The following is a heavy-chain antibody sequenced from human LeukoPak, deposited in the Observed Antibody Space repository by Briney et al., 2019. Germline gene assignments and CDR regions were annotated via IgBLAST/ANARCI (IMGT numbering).Heavy chain of an antibody. CDR1: GGTFSSYA. Sequence: ASVKVSCKASGGTFSSYAISWVRQAPGQGLEWMGGIIPIFGTANYAQEVQGRVTITADESTSTAYMELSSLRSEDTAVYYCARDYTLQGWFDPWGQGTLVTVSS. CDR3: ARDYTLQGWFDP. D-gene: IGHD3-16*01. J-gene: IGHJ5*02. V-gene: IGHV1-69*13. CDR2: IIPIFGTA.